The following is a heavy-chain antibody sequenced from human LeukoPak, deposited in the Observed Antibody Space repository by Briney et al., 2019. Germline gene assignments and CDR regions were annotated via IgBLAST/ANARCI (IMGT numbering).Heavy chain of an antibody. CDR1: GYTFTSYG. D-gene: IGHD3-22*01. V-gene: IGHV1-18*01. J-gene: IGHJ6*03. CDR3: ARADYDSSGYYYYYYYYMDV. Sequence: GASVKVSCKASGYTFTSYGISWVRQAPGQGLEWMGWISAYNGNTNYAQKLQGRVTMTTDTSTSTAYMDLRSLRSDDTAVYYCARADYDSSGYYYYYYYYMDVWGKGTTVTISS. CDR2: ISAYNGNT.